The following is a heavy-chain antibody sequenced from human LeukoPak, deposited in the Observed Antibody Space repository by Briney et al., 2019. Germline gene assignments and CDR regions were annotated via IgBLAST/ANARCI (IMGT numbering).Heavy chain of an antibody. CDR3: AKTKDIVVVPAAIGLDY. V-gene: IGHV3-30*02. D-gene: IGHD2-2*01. J-gene: IGHJ4*02. CDR2: IRYDGSNK. Sequence: GGSLRLSCAASGFTFSSYGMHWVRQAPGKGLEWVAFIRYDGSNKYYADSVKGRSTISRDNSKNTLYLQMNSLRAEDTAVYYCAKTKDIVVVPAAIGLDYWGQGTLVTVSS. CDR1: GFTFSSYG.